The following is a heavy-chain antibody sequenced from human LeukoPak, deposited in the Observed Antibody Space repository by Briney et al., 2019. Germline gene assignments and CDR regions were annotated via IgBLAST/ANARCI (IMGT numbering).Heavy chain of an antibody. CDR1: GYTFSHFW. D-gene: IGHD2-15*01. CDR2: IKKTGSET. Sequence: GGSLRLSCAASGYTFSHFWMSWVRQAPGKGLEWVAYIKKTGSETYYVDSVKGRFTITRDNTRNSLFLQMYSLRAEDTAVYFCAREDGYCSGGNCYSYFDSWGQGTLVTVSS. J-gene: IGHJ4*02. V-gene: IGHV3-7*01. CDR3: AREDGYCSGGNCYSYFDS.